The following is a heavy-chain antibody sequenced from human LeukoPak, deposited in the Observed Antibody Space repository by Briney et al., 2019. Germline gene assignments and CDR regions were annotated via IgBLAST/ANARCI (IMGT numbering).Heavy chain of an antibody. CDR3: ARDDKAVADAFDI. D-gene: IGHD6-19*01. V-gene: IGHV3-21*01. Sequence: GGSLRLSCAASGFTFSSYSMNWVRQAPGKGLEWVSSISSSSSYIYYADSVRGRFTISRDNAKNSLYLQMTSLRAEDTAVYYCARDDKAVADAFDIWGQGTMVTVSS. CDR2: ISSSSSYI. CDR1: GFTFSSYS. J-gene: IGHJ3*02.